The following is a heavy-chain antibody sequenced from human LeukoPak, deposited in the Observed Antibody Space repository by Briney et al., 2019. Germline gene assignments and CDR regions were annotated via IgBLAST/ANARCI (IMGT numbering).Heavy chain of an antibody. Sequence: GGSLRLSCAASGFSFDDYTMHWVRQAPGKGLEWVSLIIWDGSSTYYADSVKGRFTISRDNSKNSLYLQMNSLTTEDTALYYCAKDFSADWLQFTNMDVWGKGTTVTVSS. CDR1: GFSFDDYT. CDR3: AKDFSADWLQFTNMDV. V-gene: IGHV3-43*01. CDR2: IIWDGSST. J-gene: IGHJ6*03. D-gene: IGHD5-24*01.